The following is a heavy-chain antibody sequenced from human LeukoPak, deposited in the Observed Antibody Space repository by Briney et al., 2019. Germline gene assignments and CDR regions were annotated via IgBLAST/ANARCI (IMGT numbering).Heavy chain of an antibody. V-gene: IGHV3-23*01. D-gene: IGHD2-8*01. CDR2: ISGSGGST. CDR1: EFTVSSNY. Sequence: GGSLRLSCVASEFTVSSNYMSWVRQAPGKGLEWVSAISGSGGSTYYADSVKGRFTISRDNSKNTLYLQMNSLRAEDTAVYYCAKDLYCTNAVCYRIRGMDVWGQGTTVTVSS. CDR3: AKDLYCTNAVCYRIRGMDV. J-gene: IGHJ6*02.